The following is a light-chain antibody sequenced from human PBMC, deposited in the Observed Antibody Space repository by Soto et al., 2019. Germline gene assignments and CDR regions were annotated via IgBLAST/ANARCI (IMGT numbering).Light chain of an antibody. CDR2: EVN. V-gene: IGLV2-8*01. CDR3: SSYAGSSNV. Sequence: QSAQTQPPSASGSPGQSVAISCTGTSSDVGGYNYVSWYQQHPGKAPKLMIYEVNKRPSGVPDRFSGSKSGNTASLTVSGLQAEDEADYYCSSYAGSSNVFGTGTEVTVL. CDR1: SSDVGGYNY. J-gene: IGLJ1*01.